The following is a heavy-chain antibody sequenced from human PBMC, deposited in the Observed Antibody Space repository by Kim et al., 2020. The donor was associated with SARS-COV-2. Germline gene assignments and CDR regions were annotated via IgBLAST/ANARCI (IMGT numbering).Heavy chain of an antibody. CDR2: ISNDGSNT. J-gene: IGHJ6*02. CDR1: GFTFSSYG. Sequence: GGSLRLSCAASGFTFSSYGMHWVRQAPGKGLEWVAVISNDGSNTYYADSVKGRFTISRDNSKNTLYLQMNSLRAEDTAVYYCAKGLAVVVDWGDYYRMAVWGQGTTVTVSS. D-gene: IGHD2-2*01. V-gene: IGHV3-30*18. CDR3: AKGLAVVVDWGDYYRMAV.